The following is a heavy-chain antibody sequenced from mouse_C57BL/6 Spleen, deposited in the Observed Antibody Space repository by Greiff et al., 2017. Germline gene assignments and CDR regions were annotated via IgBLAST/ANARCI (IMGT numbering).Heavy chain of an antibody. CDR1: GFAFSSYW. CDR3: ARSPGSSYEWYFDV. V-gene: IGHV1-80*01. D-gene: IGHD1-1*01. Sequence: QVQLQQSGAELVKPGASVKISCKASGFAFSSYWMHWVKQRPGKGLEWIGQIYPGDGDTNYNGKFKGKATLTADQSSSTAYMQLSSLTSGDSAVYFGARSPGSSYEWYFDVWGTGTTVTVSS. J-gene: IGHJ1*03. CDR2: IYPGDGDT.